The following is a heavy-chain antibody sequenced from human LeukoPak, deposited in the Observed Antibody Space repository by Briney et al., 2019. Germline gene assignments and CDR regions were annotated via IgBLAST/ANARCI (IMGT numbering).Heavy chain of an antibody. V-gene: IGHV3-7*01. J-gene: IGHJ4*02. CDR1: GFTFSSYA. CDR3: ARDLSRSFSMIRGLIQHREFDF. Sequence: PGGSLRLSCAASGFTFSSYAMNWVRQAPGKGLAWVANIKEDGSEKYFVDSVKGRFTISKDNAKNSLYLQMNSLRAEDTAVYYCARDLSRSFSMIRGLIQHREFDFWGRGTLVTVSS. D-gene: IGHD3-10*01. CDR2: IKEDGSEK.